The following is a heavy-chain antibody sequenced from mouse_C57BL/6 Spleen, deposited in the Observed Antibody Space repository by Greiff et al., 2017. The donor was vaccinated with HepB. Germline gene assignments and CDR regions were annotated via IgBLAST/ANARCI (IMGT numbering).Heavy chain of an antibody. V-gene: IGHV1-5*01. D-gene: IGHD2-5*01. J-gene: IGHJ2*01. CDR2: IYPGNSDT. Sequence: EVQLQQSGTVLARPGASVKMSCKTSGYTFTSYWMHWVKQRPGQGLEWIGAIYPGNSDTSYNQKFKGKAKLTAVTSASTAYMELSSLTNEDSAVYYCTRLESDSNFYYFDYWGQGTTLTVSS. CDR1: GYTFTSYW. CDR3: TRLESDSNFYYFDY.